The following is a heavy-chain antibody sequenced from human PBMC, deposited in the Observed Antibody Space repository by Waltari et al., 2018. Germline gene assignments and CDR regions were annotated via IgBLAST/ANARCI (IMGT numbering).Heavy chain of an antibody. CDR1: GGPISSYY. V-gene: IGHV4-59*01. CDR2: IYYSGST. J-gene: IGHJ4*02. Sequence: QVQLQESGPGLVKPSETLSLTCTVSGGPISSYYWSWIRQPPGKVLEWVGYIYYSGSTNYNPSLKSRVTISVDTSKNQFSLKLSSVTAADTAVYYCARTHGSGYFDYWGQGTLVTVSS. CDR3: ARTHGSGYFDY. D-gene: IGHD2-15*01.